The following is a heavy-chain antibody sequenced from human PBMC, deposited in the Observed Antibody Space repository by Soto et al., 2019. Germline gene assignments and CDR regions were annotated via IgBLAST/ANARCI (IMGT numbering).Heavy chain of an antibody. J-gene: IGHJ4*02. CDR3: ARSSGGYFDY. Sequence: ASVMVSCKASGYTFTSYYMHWVRQAPGQGLEWMGIINPSGGSTSYAQKFQGRVTMTRDTSTSTVYMELSSLRSEDTTVYYCARSSGGYFDYWGQGTLVTVSS. CDR1: GYTFTSYY. CDR2: INPSGGST. V-gene: IGHV1-46*03. D-gene: IGHD3-22*01.